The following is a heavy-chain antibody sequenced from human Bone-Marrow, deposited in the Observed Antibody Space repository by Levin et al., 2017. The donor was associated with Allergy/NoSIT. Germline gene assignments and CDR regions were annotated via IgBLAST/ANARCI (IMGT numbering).Heavy chain of an antibody. CDR2: IDPSDSYT. CDR3: VRLHCTRCSDAFDV. Sequence: KPGESLKISCKGSGYRFTSYWINWVRQMPGKGLEWMGRIDPSDSYTKYSPSFQGHVTISHDKSISTAYLQWSSLKASDTAMYYCVRLHCTRCSDAFDVWGQGTMVTVSS. V-gene: IGHV5-10-1*01. J-gene: IGHJ3*01. CDR1: GYRFTSYW. D-gene: IGHD2-8*01.